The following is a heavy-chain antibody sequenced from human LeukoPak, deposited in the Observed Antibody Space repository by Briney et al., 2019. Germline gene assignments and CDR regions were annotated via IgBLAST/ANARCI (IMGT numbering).Heavy chain of an antibody. J-gene: IGHJ4*02. CDR3: VRIGYSSGWYSGPYDY. V-gene: IGHV1-46*01. CDR1: GYIFTGYY. D-gene: IGHD6-19*01. CDR2: IDPNGGST. Sequence: PSVKVSCKASGYIFTGYYIHWVRQVPGQGPEWMGIIDPNGGSTSYALKFQGRLTLTRDTSTSTVFMDLSSLRSEDTSIYYCVRIGYSSGWYSGPYDYWGQGTLVTVSS.